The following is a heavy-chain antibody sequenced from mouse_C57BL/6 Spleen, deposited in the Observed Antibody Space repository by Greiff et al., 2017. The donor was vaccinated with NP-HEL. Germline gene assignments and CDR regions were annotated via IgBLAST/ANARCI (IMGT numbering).Heavy chain of an antibody. D-gene: IGHD3-1*01. CDR2: IYPGDGDT. Sequence: VQLQQSGPELVKPGASVKISCKASGYAFSSSWMNWVKQRPGKGLEWIGRIYPGDGDTNYNGKFKGKATLTADKSSSTAYMQLSSLKSEDSAVYFCARFGGDYWGQGTTLTVSS. CDR3: ARFGGDY. V-gene: IGHV1-82*01. J-gene: IGHJ2*01. CDR1: GYAFSSSW.